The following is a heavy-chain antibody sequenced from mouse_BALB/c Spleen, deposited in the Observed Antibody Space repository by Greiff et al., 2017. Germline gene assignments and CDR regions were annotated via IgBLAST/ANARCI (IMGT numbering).Heavy chain of an antibody. CDR2: IDPENGDT. CDR1: GFNIKDYY. Sequence: EVQLQQSGAELVRSGASVKLSCTASGFNIKDYYMHWVKQRPEQGLEWIGWIDPENGDTEYAPKIQGKATMTADTTSNTVYLQLSSLTSEDTTDYYCNEEHGLPIAYWGQGTLVTVSA. CDR3: NEEHGLPIAY. D-gene: IGHD3-1*01. J-gene: IGHJ3*01. V-gene: IGHV14-4*02.